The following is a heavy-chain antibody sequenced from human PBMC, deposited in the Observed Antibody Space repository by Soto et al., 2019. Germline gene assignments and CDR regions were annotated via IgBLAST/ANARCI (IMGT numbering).Heavy chain of an antibody. CDR3: ARAGDTAMDSNYYGMDV. J-gene: IGHJ6*02. D-gene: IGHD5-18*01. V-gene: IGHV1-2*04. CDR2: INPNSGGT. CDR1: GYTFTGYY. Sequence: ASVKVSCKASGYTFTGYYMHWVRQAPGQGLEWMGWINPNSGGTNYAQKFQGWVTMTRDTSISTAYMELSRLRSDDTAVYYCARAGDTAMDSNYYGMDVWGQGTTVTGS.